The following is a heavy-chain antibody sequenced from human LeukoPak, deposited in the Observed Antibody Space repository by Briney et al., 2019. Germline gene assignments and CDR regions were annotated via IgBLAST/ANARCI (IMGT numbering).Heavy chain of an antibody. V-gene: IGHV4-34*01. CDR2: INHSGST. CDR1: GGSFSGYY. CDR3: ARGWLGITMVRGVIAWFDP. Sequence: KPSETLSLTCAVYGGSFSGYYWSWIRQPPGKELEWIGEINHSGSTNYNPSLKSRVTISVDTSKNQFSLKLSSVTAADTAVYYCARGWLGITMVRGVIAWFDPWGQGTLVTVSS. D-gene: IGHD3-10*01. J-gene: IGHJ5*02.